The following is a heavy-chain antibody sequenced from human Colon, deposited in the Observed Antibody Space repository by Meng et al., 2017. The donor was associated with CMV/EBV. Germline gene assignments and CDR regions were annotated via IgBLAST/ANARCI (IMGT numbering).Heavy chain of an antibody. Sequence: ASVKVSCKASGYTFTSYDINWVRQATGQGLEWMGWMNPNSGNTGYAQKFQGRVTMTRNTSISTAYMELSSLRSEDTAVYYCAREWGVVPAAIYYYYGMDVWGQGTTVTVSS. J-gene: IGHJ6*02. CDR3: AREWGVVPAAIYYYYGMDV. D-gene: IGHD2-2*01. CDR2: MNPNSGNT. CDR1: GYTFTSYD. V-gene: IGHV1-8*01.